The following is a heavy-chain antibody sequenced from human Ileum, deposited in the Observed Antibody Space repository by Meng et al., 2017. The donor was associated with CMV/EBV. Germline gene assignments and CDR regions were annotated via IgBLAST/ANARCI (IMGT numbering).Heavy chain of an antibody. CDR2: IYTSGST. D-gene: IGHD6-13*01. V-gene: IGHV4-4*07. CDR3: AREGSAVH. J-gene: IGHJ4*02. Sequence: VQPQESGPGLVKPSETLSLTCTVSGTSITGYYWSWIRQSAAKGLEWIGRIYTSGSTNYNPSLHSRVSMSIDTSKNQFSLKLRSVTAADTAVYYCAREGSAVHWGQGTLVTVSS. CDR1: GTSITGYY.